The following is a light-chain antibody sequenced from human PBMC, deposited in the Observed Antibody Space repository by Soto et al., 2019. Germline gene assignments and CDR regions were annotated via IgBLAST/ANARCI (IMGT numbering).Light chain of an antibody. CDR3: QQYGNTPYT. CDR2: GAS. Sequence: IVLTQSPGNLSLSPGERATLSCRATQSVSSTYLAWYQQKPGQAPRLLIYGASNRATGIPVRFSGSGSGTEFTLTISRLEPEDFAVYYCQQYGNTPYTFGQGTKLEIK. J-gene: IGKJ2*01. CDR1: QSVSSTY. V-gene: IGKV3-20*01.